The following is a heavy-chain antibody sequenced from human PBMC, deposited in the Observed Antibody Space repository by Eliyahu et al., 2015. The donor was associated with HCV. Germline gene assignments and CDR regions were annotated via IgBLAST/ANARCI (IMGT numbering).Heavy chain of an antibody. J-gene: IGHJ4*02. CDR1: GITFSNYD. CDR2: IGTGADA. D-gene: IGHD2-2*01. V-gene: IGHV3-13*01. CDR3: ARGYMPYCNYTRCPFDY. Sequence: EVQLVESGGGLVQPGGSXRLSCAXSGITFSNYDMPWVRQAAGKGLGWVAGIGTGADAYYPDSVKGRFTISRENARSSFYLQMNSLRAEDTAVYFCARGYMPYCNYTRCPFDYWGRGALVTVSS.